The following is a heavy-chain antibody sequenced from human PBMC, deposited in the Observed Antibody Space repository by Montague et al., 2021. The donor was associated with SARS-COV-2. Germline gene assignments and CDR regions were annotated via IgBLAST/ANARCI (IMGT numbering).Heavy chain of an antibody. CDR2: IYIGGIT. D-gene: IGHD2-15*01. J-gene: IGHJ4*02. V-gene: IGHV3-66*01. CDR1: GFTVSNYY. Sequence: SLRLSCAVSGFTVSNYYMSWVRQAPGKGLEWVSVIYIGGITYYADSVKGRFVISRDNSKNTLYLQMNSLRAEDTAVYYCARDLAVVAATPFDYWGQGTLVTVSS. CDR3: ARDLAVVAATPFDY.